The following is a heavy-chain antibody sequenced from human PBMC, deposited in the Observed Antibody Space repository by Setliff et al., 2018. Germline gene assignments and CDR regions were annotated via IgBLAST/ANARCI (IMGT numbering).Heavy chain of an antibody. D-gene: IGHD3-16*01. V-gene: IGHV4-59*01. CDR1: GGSIRDYY. CDR3: ASWGSAIAFDL. CDR2: IYYRGST. J-gene: IGHJ3*01. Sequence: PSETLSLTCTVSGGSIRDYYWNWIRQSPGKGLEWIGYIYYRGSTNYNSSLKSRVTISIDMSKNQFSLKISSATAADTAVYYCASWGSAIAFDLWGQGTVVTVSS.